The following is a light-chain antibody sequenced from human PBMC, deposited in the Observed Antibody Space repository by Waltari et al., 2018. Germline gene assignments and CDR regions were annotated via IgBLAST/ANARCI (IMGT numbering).Light chain of an antibody. CDR3: QQRSNWPPLFT. V-gene: IGKV3-11*01. CDR1: QSVSSY. J-gene: IGKJ3*01. CDR2: DAS. Sequence: EIVLTQSPATLSLSPGERATLSCRARQSVSSYLAWYQQKPGQAPRLLIYDASNRAIGIPARFSGSGSGTDFTLTISSLEPEDFAVYYCQQRSNWPPLFTFGPGTTVDIK.